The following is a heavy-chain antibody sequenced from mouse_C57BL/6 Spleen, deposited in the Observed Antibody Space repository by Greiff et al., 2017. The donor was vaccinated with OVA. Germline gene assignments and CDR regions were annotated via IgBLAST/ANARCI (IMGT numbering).Heavy chain of an antibody. V-gene: IGHV3-8*01. Sequence: VQLKESGPGLAKPSQTLSLTCSVTGYSITSDYWHWLRKFPGNKLEYMGYISYSGSTYYNPSLKRRISITRDTSKNQYYLQLDSVTTEDTATYYCARGEYFDVWGTGTTVTVSS. CDR1: GYSITSDY. CDR2: ISYSGST. CDR3: ARGEYFDV. J-gene: IGHJ1*03.